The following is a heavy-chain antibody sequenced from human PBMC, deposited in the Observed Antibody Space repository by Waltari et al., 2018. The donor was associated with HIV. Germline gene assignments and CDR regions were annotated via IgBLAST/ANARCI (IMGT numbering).Heavy chain of an antibody. CDR2: IYYTGST. V-gene: IGHV4-59*11. CDR1: GGSINSHY. J-gene: IGHJ5*02. Sequence: QVQLQESGPGLVKPSETLSLTCTVSGGSINSHYWSWIRQPPGKGLEWIGYIYYTGSTNYSPSLESRVTISVDTSRTQFSLKLSSVTAADTAVYYCARGGALAVTLDPWGQGTLVTVSS. CDR3: ARGGALAVTLDP. D-gene: IGHD6-19*01.